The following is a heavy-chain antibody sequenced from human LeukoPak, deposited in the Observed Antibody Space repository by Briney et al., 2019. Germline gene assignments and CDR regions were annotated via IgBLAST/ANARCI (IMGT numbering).Heavy chain of an antibody. CDR1: GFTFSSYE. Sequence: PGGSLRLSCAASGFTFSSYEMNWVRQAPGKGLEWVSYISSSGSTIYYADSVKGRFTISRDNAKKSLYLQMNSLRAEDTAVYYCTRHPAEGDYWGQGTLVTVSS. J-gene: IGHJ4*02. V-gene: IGHV3-48*03. D-gene: IGHD2-15*01. CDR2: ISSSGSTI. CDR3: TRHPAEGDY.